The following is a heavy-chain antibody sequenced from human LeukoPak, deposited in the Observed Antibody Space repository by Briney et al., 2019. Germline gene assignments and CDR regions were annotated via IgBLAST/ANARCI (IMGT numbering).Heavy chain of an antibody. CDR2: ISWNSGSI. J-gene: IGHJ4*02. V-gene: IGHV3-9*01. Sequence: GGSLRLSCAASGFTFDDYAMHWVRQGPGKGLEWVSGISWNSGSIAYADSVKGRFTISRDNANNSLYLQMDSLRAEDTALYYCAKGLSMVRGLDYWGQGALVTVSS. CDR3: AKGLSMVRGLDY. CDR1: GFTFDDYA. D-gene: IGHD3-10*01.